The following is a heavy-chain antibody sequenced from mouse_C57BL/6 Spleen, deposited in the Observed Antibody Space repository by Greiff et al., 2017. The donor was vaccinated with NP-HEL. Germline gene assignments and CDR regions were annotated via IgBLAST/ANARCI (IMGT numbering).Heavy chain of an antibody. CDR3: ERQTGGGFAY. CDR2: ISSGGSYT. CDR1: GFTFSSYG. V-gene: IGHV5-6*01. J-gene: IGHJ3*01. Sequence: EVKLVESGGDLVKPGGSLKLSCAASGFTFSSYGMSWVRQTPDKRLEWVATISSGGSYTYYPDSVKGRFTISRDNAKNTLYLQMSSLKSEDTAMYYCERQTGGGFAYWGQGTLVTVSA.